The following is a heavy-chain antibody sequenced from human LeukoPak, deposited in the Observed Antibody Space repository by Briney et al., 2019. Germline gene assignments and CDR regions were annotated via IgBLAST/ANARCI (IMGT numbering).Heavy chain of an antibody. CDR3: ARGSRITYYYDSSGYSPLLDY. CDR2: FDPEDGET. CDR1: GYTLTELS. J-gene: IGHJ4*02. Sequence: ASVKVSCKVSGYTLTELSMHWVRQAPGKGLEWMGGFDPEDGETIYAQKFQGRVTMTEDTSTDTAYMELSSLRSEDTAVYYCARGSRITYYYDSSGYSPLLDYWGQGTLVTVSS. V-gene: IGHV1-24*01. D-gene: IGHD3-22*01.